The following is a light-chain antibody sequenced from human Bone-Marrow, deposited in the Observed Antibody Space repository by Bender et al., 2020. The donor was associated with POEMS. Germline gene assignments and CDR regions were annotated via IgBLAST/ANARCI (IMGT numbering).Light chain of an antibody. J-gene: IGLJ1*01. V-gene: IGLV1-44*01. CDR3: YSYAGSGTYV. CDR2: INN. Sequence: QSVLTQPPSASGTPGQRVTISCSGSSSNIGTNPVNWYQQLTGTAPQLLIYINNQRPSGVPDRFSGSKSGPSASLTISGLQAEDEADYYCYSYAGSGTYVFGTGTKVTVL. CDR1: SSNIGTNP.